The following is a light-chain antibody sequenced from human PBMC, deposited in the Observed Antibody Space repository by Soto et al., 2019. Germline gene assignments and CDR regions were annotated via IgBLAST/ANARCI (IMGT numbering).Light chain of an antibody. V-gene: IGLV1-44*01. Sequence: QSVLTQTPAASGTPGQRVTISCSGSSSNIGSNTVNWYQQLPGTAPKLLIYNNNQRPSGVPDRFPGSKSGTSASLAISGLQSEDEADYYCAAWDDSLNGYVFGTGTTV. CDR3: AAWDDSLNGYV. CDR1: SSNIGSNT. CDR2: NNN. J-gene: IGLJ1*01.